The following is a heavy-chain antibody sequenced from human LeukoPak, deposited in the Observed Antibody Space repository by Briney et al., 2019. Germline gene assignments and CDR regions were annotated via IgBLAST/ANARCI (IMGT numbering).Heavy chain of an antibody. V-gene: IGHV3-7*01. CDR2: VVQDGSDR. J-gene: IGHJ4*02. Sequence: GGSLRLSCAASGFTRSNYWMSWVRQAPGKGREWVANVVQDGSDRYYVDSVKGRFTISRDNAKNSLYLQMNSLRAEDTAVYYCARNNYYARDYWGQGTLVTVSS. CDR1: GFTRSNYW. D-gene: IGHD1-26*01. CDR3: ARNNYYARDY.